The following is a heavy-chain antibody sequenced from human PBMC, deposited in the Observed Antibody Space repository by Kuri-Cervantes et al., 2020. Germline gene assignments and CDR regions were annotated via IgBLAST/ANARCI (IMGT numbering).Heavy chain of an antibody. Sequence: GGSLRLSCAASGFTFSGHGMHWVRQAPGKGLEWVADISSDGSNRYYADSVKGRFTISRDNSKKTVYLQMNSVRAEDTAFYYCARDMVVVVAAAPAHYYFGMDVWGQGTTVTVSS. D-gene: IGHD2-15*01. V-gene: IGHV3-30*19. CDR2: ISSDGSNR. CDR3: ARDMVVVVAAAPAHYYFGMDV. J-gene: IGHJ6*02. CDR1: GFTFSGHG.